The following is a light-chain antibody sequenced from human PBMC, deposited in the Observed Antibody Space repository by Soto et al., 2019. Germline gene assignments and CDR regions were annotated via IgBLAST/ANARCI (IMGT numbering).Light chain of an antibody. J-gene: IGKJ1*01. Sequence: EIVLTQSPGTLSLSPWERATLSCRASQSVSSNYITWYQQKPGQAPRRLILGASSRATGIPDRFSGSGSGTDFTLTISRLEPEDFAVYYCQQYGSSPSTFGQGTKVDIK. CDR2: GAS. V-gene: IGKV3-20*01. CDR3: QQYGSSPST. CDR1: QSVSSNY.